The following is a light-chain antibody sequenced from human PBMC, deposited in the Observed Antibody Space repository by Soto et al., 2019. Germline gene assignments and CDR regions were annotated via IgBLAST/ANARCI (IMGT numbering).Light chain of an antibody. CDR3: SSAAITSTPMYV. J-gene: IGLJ1*01. Sequence: QSLLTQPASVSGSPGQSIAIYCTGTSSDVGSYNYVSWYQHHPGKAPKLIICEVSNRRAGVSNRFSGSKSGNTASLTISGLQAEDEADYYCSSAAITSTPMYVCGTGTKVTVL. CDR1: SSDVGSYNY. V-gene: IGLV2-14*01. CDR2: EVS.